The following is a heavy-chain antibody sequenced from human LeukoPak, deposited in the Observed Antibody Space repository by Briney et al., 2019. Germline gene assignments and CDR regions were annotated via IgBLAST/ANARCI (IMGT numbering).Heavy chain of an antibody. Sequence: GGSLRLSCAASGFAFSSYAMSWVRQAPGKGLEWVSYISSSSSTIYYADSVKGRFTISRDNAKNSLYLQMNSLRDEDTAVYYCASLGELSLYLAKDYWGQGTLVTVSS. V-gene: IGHV3-48*02. J-gene: IGHJ4*02. D-gene: IGHD3-16*02. CDR3: ASLGELSLYLAKDY. CDR2: ISSSSSTI. CDR1: GFAFSSYA.